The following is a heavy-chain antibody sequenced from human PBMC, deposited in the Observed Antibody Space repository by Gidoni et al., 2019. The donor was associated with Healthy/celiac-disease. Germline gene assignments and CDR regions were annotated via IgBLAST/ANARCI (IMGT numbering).Heavy chain of an antibody. D-gene: IGHD6-19*01. CDR2: ISSSSSYT. CDR3: ARDEDSSGWYGRGWFDP. Sequence: QVQLVESGGGLVKPGGSLRLSCAASGFTFSDYYMSWIRQAPGKGLEWVSYISSSSSYTNYADSVKGRFTISRDNAKNSLYLQMNSLRAEDTAVYYCARDEDSSGWYGRGWFDPWGQGTLVTVSS. J-gene: IGHJ5*02. V-gene: IGHV3-11*05. CDR1: GFTFSDYY.